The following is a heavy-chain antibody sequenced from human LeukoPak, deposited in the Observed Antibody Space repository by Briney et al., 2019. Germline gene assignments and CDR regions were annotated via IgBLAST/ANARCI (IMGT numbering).Heavy chain of an antibody. CDR1: GYTFTSYG. Sequence: ASVKVSCKASGYTFTSYGISWVRQAPGQGLEWMGWISAYNGNTSYAQKLQGRVTMTTDTSTSTAYMELRSLRSDDTAVYYCARVYYDFWGVERGDYYYYMDVWGKGTTVTVSS. J-gene: IGHJ6*03. CDR3: ARVYYDFWGVERGDYYYYMDV. D-gene: IGHD3-3*01. CDR2: ISAYNGNT. V-gene: IGHV1-18*01.